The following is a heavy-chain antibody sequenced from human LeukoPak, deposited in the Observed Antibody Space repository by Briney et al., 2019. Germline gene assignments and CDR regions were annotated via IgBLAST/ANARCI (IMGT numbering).Heavy chain of an antibody. CDR3: ARAYSSSWPYFDY. CDR1: GFTFSTYS. Sequence: PGGSLRLSRAASGFTFSTYSMIWVRQAPGKGLEWLSYISGDSNTIYYADSVKGRFTISRDDAKNSLYLQMSSLRAEDTAVYYCARAYSSSWPYFDYWGQGTLVTVSS. V-gene: IGHV3-48*04. J-gene: IGHJ4*02. CDR2: ISGDSNTI. D-gene: IGHD6-13*01.